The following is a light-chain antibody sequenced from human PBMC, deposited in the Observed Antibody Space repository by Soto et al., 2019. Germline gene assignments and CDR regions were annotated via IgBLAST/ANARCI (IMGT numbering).Light chain of an antibody. CDR1: QGIRND. Sequence: AIQMTQSPSSLSASVGDRVTITCRARQGIRNDLGWYQQKPGKAPKLLIYAASSLQSGVPSRFSGSGSGTDFTLTIISLQPEDFATYYCLQDYNYLRTFGQGTKVDIK. CDR3: LQDYNYLRT. V-gene: IGKV1-6*01. CDR2: AAS. J-gene: IGKJ1*01.